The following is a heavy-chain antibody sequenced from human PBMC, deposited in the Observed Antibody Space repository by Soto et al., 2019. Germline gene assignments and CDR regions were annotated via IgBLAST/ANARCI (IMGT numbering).Heavy chain of an antibody. D-gene: IGHD3-22*01. Sequence: EVQLLESGGGLVQAGGSLRLSCAASGITISNSPMSWVRQAPGKGLDWVSGISGSGDRTYYADSAKGRFTISKDISKNALSLQLDSLGVEDTAVYFCVKDDGGYPSTAPHWGQGTLVTVSS. CDR3: VKDDGGYPSTAPH. CDR2: ISGSGDRT. J-gene: IGHJ4*02. CDR1: GITISNSP. V-gene: IGHV3-23*01.